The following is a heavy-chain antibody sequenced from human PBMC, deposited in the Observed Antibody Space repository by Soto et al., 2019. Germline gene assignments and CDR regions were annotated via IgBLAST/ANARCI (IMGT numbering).Heavy chain of an antibody. CDR2: IYYSGST. V-gene: IGHV4-39*01. J-gene: IGHJ5*02. Sequence: QLQLQESGPGLVKPSETLSLTCTVSGGSISSRGYYWGWIRQPPGKGLEWIGTIYYSGSTYYNPSLTTRVTIPVDTSKHQFSLKLSSVTAADPAVYSRATSNWFDPWGQGTLVTVSS. CDR3: ATSNWFDP. CDR1: GGSISSRGYY.